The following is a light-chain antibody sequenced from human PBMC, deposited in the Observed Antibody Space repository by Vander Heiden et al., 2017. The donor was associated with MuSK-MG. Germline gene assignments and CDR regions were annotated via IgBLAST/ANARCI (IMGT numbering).Light chain of an antibody. Sequence: DIVMTQSPDSLAVSLGERATINCKSSQSVLYSPNNKNYLAWYQQKPGQPPKLLIYWASTRESGVPDRFSGSGSGTDFTLTISSLQAEDVAVYYCQQDDSTPQTFGQGTKLEIK. CDR3: QQDDSTPQT. V-gene: IGKV4-1*01. J-gene: IGKJ2*01. CDR1: QSVLYSPNNKNY. CDR2: WAS.